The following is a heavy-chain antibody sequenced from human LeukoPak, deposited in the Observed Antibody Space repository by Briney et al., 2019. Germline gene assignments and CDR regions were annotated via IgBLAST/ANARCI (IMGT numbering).Heavy chain of an antibody. D-gene: IGHD6-19*01. CDR2: INANSGGT. V-gene: IGHV1-2*02. CDR3: ARDHIAVAGNTAFDI. CDR1: GYTFTGYY. Sequence: ASVTDSCKASGYTFTGYYMHWVRQAPGQGLEWMGWINANSGGTNYEQKFQGRVTMTRDTSISTAYMELSRLRSDDTAVYYCARDHIAVAGNTAFDIGGQGTMVTVSA. J-gene: IGHJ3*02.